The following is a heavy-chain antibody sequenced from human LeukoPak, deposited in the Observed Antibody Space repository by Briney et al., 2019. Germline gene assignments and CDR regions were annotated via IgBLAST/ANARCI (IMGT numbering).Heavy chain of an antibody. CDR3: ARDQGYGDYDLDY. D-gene: IGHD4-17*01. CDR2: IYTCGST. Sequence: SETLSLTCTVSGGSISSGSYYWSWIRQPAGKGLEWIGRIYTCGSTNYNPSLKSRVTISVDTSKNQFSLKLSSVTAADTAVYYCARDQGYGDYDLDYWGQGTLVTVSS. J-gene: IGHJ4*02. V-gene: IGHV4-61*02. CDR1: GGSISSGSYY.